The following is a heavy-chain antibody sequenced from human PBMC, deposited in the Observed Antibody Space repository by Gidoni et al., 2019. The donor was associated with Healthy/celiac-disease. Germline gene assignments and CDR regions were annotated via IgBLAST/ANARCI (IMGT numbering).Heavy chain of an antibody. CDR1: GFTFSSYA. CDR2: ISGSGGST. V-gene: IGHV3-23*01. Sequence: EVQLLESGGGLVQPGGSLILPCAASGFTFSSYAMSWVRQAPGKGLEWVSAISGSGGSTYYADSVKGRFTISRDNSKNTLYLQMNSLRAEDTAVYYCAKGWGWVAATDYFDYWGQGTLVTVSS. J-gene: IGHJ4*02. CDR3: AKGWGWVAATDYFDY. D-gene: IGHD2-15*01.